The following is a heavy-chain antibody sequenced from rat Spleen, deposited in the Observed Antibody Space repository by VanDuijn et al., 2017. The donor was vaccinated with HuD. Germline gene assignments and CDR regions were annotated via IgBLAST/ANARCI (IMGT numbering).Heavy chain of an antibody. V-gene: IGHV5-7*01. CDR3: ARSVFDY. CDR2: IIYDGSST. J-gene: IGHJ2*01. CDR1: GFTFSDYA. Sequence: EVQLVESGGGLVQPGRSLRLSCAASGFTFSDYAMAWVRQSPKKGLEWVATIIYDGSSTYYRDSVKGRFTISRDNAKSTLYLQMDSLRSEDTATYYCARSVFDYWGQGVMVTVSS.